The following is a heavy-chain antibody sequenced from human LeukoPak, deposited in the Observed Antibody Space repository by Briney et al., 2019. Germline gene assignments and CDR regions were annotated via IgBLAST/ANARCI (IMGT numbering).Heavy chain of an antibody. CDR2: INQNGGVE. J-gene: IGHJ4*02. CDR3: ARTDPTSYGYFDY. V-gene: IGHV3-7*01. CDR1: GFTFSGFW. D-gene: IGHD3-10*01. Sequence: GGSLRLSCAASGFTFSGFWMSWVRQAPGKGLEWVANINQNGGVEKYVDSVKGRFTISRDNAKNLLHLQMNSQRAEDTAVYYCARTDPTSYGYFDYWGQGTLVTVSS.